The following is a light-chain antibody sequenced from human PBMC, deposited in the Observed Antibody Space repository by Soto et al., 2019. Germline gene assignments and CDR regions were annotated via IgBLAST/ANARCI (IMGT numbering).Light chain of an antibody. CDR1: QSVSTN. V-gene: IGKV1-39*01. J-gene: IGKJ2*01. CDR2: ATS. Sequence: DIQMTQSPLSLSASVGDRVSITCRASQSVSTNLNWFQQKPGKAPKLLIYATSNLHSGIPSRFSGSGSGTDFTLIISSLQPEDFASYYCQQSYNAPHTFGPGTRVEIK. CDR3: QQSYNAPHT.